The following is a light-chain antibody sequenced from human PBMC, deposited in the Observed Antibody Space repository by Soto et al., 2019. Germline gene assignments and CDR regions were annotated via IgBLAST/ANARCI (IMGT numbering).Light chain of an antibody. CDR1: QSVSSDY. CDR3: QQRSNWPPRVT. CDR2: DAS. V-gene: IGKV3-11*01. J-gene: IGKJ5*01. Sequence: EIVMTQSPATLSVSPGERAALSCVASQSVSSDYLAWYQQKPGQSPRLLIYDASNRATGITARFSGSGSGTDFTLTTSSLEPEDFAVYYCQQRSNWPPRVTFGQGTRLEIK.